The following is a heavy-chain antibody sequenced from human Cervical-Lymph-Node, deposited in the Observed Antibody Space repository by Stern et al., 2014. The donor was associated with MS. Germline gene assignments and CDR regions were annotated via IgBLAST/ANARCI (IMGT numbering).Heavy chain of an antibody. D-gene: IGHD3-3*01. V-gene: IGHV1-69*01. CDR1: GGTFSSYA. CDR2: IIPIFGTA. Sequence: QMQLVQSGAEVKKPGSSVKVSCKASGGTFSSYAISWVRQAPGQGLEWMGGIIPIFGTANYAQKFQGRVTITADESTSTAYMELSSLRSEDTAVYYCARLVLRFLEWLSYDAFDIWGQGTMVTVSS. J-gene: IGHJ3*02. CDR3: ARLVLRFLEWLSYDAFDI.